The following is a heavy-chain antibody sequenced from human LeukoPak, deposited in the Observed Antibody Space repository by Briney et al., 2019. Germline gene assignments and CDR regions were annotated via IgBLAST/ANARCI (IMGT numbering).Heavy chain of an antibody. D-gene: IGHD3-16*01. V-gene: IGHV3-74*01. CDR2: VNSDGTNT. J-gene: IGHJ3*02. Sequence: GGSLRLSCAASGFTFTNYWMHWVRQAPGKGLVWVSRVNSDGTNTIYADSVKGRFTTSRDNAKNTRDLQLSGLGAEDPAVYYCARGGGDHAFDIWGQGTMVTVST. CDR3: ARGGGDHAFDI. CDR1: GFTFTNYW.